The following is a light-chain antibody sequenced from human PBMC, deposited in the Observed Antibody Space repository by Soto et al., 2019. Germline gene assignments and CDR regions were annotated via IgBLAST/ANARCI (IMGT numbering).Light chain of an antibody. J-gene: IGLJ1*01. CDR1: SSDVGGYNY. CDR3: CSYAGSYTLV. CDR2: DVS. V-gene: IGLV2-11*01. Sequence: QSALTQPRSVSGSPGKSVTISCTGTSSDVGGYNYVSWYQQHPGKAPKLMIYDVSKRPSGVPDRFSGSKSGNTASLTISGLQAEDEADYYCCSYAGSYTLVFGTGTKVTVL.